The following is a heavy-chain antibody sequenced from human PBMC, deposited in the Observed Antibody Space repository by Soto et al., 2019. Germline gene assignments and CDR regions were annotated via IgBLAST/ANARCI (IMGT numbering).Heavy chain of an antibody. J-gene: IGHJ4*02. CDR2: IIVSHGSP. CDR1: GYTFTSHT. Sequence: QVHLVQSGAEVKEPGASVRVSCEASGYTFTSHTIHWARQAPGQGLEWMGWIIVSHGSPRYAPQFQGRITFGRDTSATPAYMELPSLTFEDTAVYYWAREPEDGVPGDYWGQGT. CDR3: AREPEDGVPGDY. D-gene: IGHD2-8*01. V-gene: IGHV1-3*01.